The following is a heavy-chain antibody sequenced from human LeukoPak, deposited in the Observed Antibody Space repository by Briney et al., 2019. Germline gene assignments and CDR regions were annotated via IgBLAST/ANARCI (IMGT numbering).Heavy chain of an antibody. V-gene: IGHV3-11*03. J-gene: IGHJ6*02. CDR3: ARNDYGAQTSSEV. CDR1: GLPFSVYY. D-gene: IGHD4-17*01. CDR2: INPTSGYT. Sequence: PGGSLRLSCAASGLPFSVYYVLGIRQAPGKGLEWLSYINPTSGYTPYADSVRGRFTISRDNAKNSLYLQMNSLRAEDTAVYYWARNDYGAQTSSEVGRQGTTVTVSS.